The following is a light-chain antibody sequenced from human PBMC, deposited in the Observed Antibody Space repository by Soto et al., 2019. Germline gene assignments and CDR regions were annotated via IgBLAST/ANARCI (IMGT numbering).Light chain of an antibody. CDR1: SSDVGGYNY. CDR3: SSYTRSSTRV. J-gene: IGLJ2*01. Sequence: ALTQPASVSGSPGQSITISCTGTSSDVGGYNYVSWYQQHPGKAPKLMIYEVSNRPSGVSNRFSGSKSGNTASLTISGLQAEDEADYYCSSYTRSSTRVFGGGTKVTGL. CDR2: EVS. V-gene: IGLV2-14*01.